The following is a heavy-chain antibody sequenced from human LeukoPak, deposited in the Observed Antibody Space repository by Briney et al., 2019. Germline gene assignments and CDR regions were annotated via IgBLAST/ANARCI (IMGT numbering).Heavy chain of an antibody. Sequence: PSETLSLTCTVSGGSISSSSYYWGWVRQAPGKGLKWLSYISSSSGTIYYVDSVKGRFTISRDNAKNSLYLQMNSLSAEDTAVYYCARGGPGGSYYRWGDYWGQGALVTVSS. V-gene: IGHV3-48*01. J-gene: IGHJ4*02. D-gene: IGHD3-10*01. CDR3: ARGGPGGSYYRWGDY. CDR2: ISSSSGTI. CDR1: GGSISSSSYY.